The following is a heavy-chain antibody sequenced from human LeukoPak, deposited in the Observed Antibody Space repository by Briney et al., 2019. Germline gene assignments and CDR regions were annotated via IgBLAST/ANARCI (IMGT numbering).Heavy chain of an antibody. Sequence: SETLSLTCTVCGGSISGYYWSWIRQPPGKGLEGIGYIYSSGSTNYNPSLKSRVTISIDTSKNQFSLKLTSVTAADTAVYYCAREGTTVTHFDYWGQGTLVTVSS. CDR1: GGSISGYY. J-gene: IGHJ4*02. CDR3: AREGTTVTHFDY. D-gene: IGHD4-11*01. V-gene: IGHV4-59*01. CDR2: IYSSGST.